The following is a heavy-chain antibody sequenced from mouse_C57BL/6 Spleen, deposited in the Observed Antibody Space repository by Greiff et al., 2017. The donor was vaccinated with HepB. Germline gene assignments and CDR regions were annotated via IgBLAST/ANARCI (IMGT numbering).Heavy chain of an antibody. CDR1: GFSLTSYA. D-gene: IGHD1-1*01. V-gene: IGHV2-9-1*01. CDR2: IWTGRGT. J-gene: IGHJ1*03. CDR3: ARPYGSSPYWYFDV. Sequence: VKLMESGPGLVAPSQSLSITCTVSGFSLTSYAISWVRQPPGKGLEWLGVIWTGRGTNYNSALKSRLSISKDNSKSQVFLKMNSLQTDDTARYYCARPYGSSPYWYFDVWGTGTTVTVSS.